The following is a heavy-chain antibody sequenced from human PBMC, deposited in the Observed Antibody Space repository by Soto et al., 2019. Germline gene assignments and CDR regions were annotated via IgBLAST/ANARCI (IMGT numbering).Heavy chain of an antibody. D-gene: IGHD6-19*01. Sequence: SETLSLTCTVSGASVSSGNQYWSWIRQPPGKRLEWIGFIYNSVITNYSPSLKSRVSISADTSRNQFSLKVSSVTAADTAVYYCARGWDANSWGQGALVTVSS. CDR3: ARGWDANS. V-gene: IGHV4-61*01. CDR1: GASVSSGNQY. J-gene: IGHJ4*02. CDR2: IYNSVIT.